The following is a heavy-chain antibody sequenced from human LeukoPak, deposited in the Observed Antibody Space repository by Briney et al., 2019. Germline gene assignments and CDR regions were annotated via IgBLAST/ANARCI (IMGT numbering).Heavy chain of an antibody. Sequence: SETLSLTCTVSGGSISSYYWSWIRQPAGKGLEWIGRIYTSGSANYNPSLKGRVTMSVDTSKNQFSLKLSSVTAADTAVYYCASARTTAFMDVWGKGTTVTVSS. CDR2: IYTSGSA. CDR3: ASARTTAFMDV. D-gene: IGHD2-2*01. CDR1: GGSISSYY. J-gene: IGHJ6*04. V-gene: IGHV4-4*07.